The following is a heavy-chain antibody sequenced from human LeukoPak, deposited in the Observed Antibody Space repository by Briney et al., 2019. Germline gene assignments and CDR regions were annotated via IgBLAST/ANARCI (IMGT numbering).Heavy chain of an antibody. V-gene: IGHV4-38-2*02. CDR1: GYSISNGYY. Sequence: SETLSLTCTVSGYSISNGYYWGWIRQPPGTGLEWIGSTYPSGSTFYNPSLKSRVTISVDTSKNQFSLRLSSVTAADTAVYYCARSYASSWYWNWFDPWGQGTLVTVSS. CDR2: TYPSGST. J-gene: IGHJ5*02. D-gene: IGHD6-13*01. CDR3: ARSYASSWYWNWFDP.